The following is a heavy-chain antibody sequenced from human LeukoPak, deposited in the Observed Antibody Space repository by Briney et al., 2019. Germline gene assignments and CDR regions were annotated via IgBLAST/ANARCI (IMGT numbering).Heavy chain of an antibody. CDR2: INHSGTT. Sequence: SETLSLTCAVYGGSFSGYYWSWIRQPPGKGLEWIGEINHSGTTNYNPSLKSRVTISVDTSKNQFSLKLSSVTAADTAVYYCARGERQPLGTALATSWGQGTLVTVSS. CDR1: GGSFSGYY. D-gene: IGHD2-21*02. J-gene: IGHJ5*02. V-gene: IGHV4-34*01. CDR3: ARGERQPLGTALATS.